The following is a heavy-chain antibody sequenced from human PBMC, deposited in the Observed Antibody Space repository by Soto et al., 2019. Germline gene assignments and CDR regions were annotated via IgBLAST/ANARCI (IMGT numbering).Heavy chain of an antibody. V-gene: IGHV4-34*01. J-gene: IGHJ4*02. D-gene: IGHD6-6*01. CDR2: INHSGST. CDR3: ATRSIAARPFDY. CDR1: GGSFSGYY. Sequence: ETLSLTCAVYGGSFSGYYWSWIRQPPGKGLEWIGEINHSGSTNYNPSLRSRVTISVDTSKNQFSLKLSSVTAADTAVYYCATRSIAARPFDYWGQGTLVTVSS.